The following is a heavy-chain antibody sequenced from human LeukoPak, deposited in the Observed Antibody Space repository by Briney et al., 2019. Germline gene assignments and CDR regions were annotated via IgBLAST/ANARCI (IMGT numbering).Heavy chain of an antibody. V-gene: IGHV1-69*05. CDR3: AITSTYYDFWSGYYTPEYFQH. CDR2: IIPIFGTA. CDR1: GGAFSSYA. Sequence: ASVTVSCKASGGAFSSYAISWVRQAPGQGLEWMGGIIPIFGTANYAQKFQGRVTITTDESTSTAYMELSSLRSEDTAVYYCAITSTYYDFWSGYYTPEYFQHWGQGTLVTVSS. D-gene: IGHD3-3*01. J-gene: IGHJ1*01.